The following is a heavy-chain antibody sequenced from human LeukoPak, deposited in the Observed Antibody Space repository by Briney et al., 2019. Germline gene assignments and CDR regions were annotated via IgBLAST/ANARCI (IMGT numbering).Heavy chain of an antibody. Sequence: ASVKVSCKASGYTFTGYYMHWVRQAPGQGLEWMGWISAYNANTNYAQKFQDRVTMTTDTSTSTAYMELRSLRSDDTAVYFCAREGTVGYTSGWYAFDIWGPGTMVTVSS. D-gene: IGHD6-19*01. CDR3: AREGTVGYTSGWYAFDI. CDR1: GYTFTGYY. V-gene: IGHV1-18*04. J-gene: IGHJ3*02. CDR2: ISAYNANT.